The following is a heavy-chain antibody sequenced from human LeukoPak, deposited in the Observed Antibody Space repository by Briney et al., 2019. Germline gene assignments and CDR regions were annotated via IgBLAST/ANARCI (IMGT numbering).Heavy chain of an antibody. Sequence: SETLSLTCTVSGASIRSSYWGWIRQPPGKGLEWIGSIYHSGSTYYNPSLKSRVTISVDTSKNQFSLKLSSVTAADTAVYYCASLGYCSGGSCYSSYWGQGTLVTVSS. CDR1: GASIRSSY. J-gene: IGHJ4*02. D-gene: IGHD2-15*01. V-gene: IGHV4-38-2*02. CDR3: ASLGYCSGGSCYSSY. CDR2: IYHSGST.